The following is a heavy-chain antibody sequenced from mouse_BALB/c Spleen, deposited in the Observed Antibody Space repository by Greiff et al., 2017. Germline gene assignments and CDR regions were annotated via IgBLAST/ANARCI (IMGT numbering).Heavy chain of an antibody. CDR2: ISSGSSTI. J-gene: IGHJ1*01. Sequence: EVQGVESGGGLVQPGGSRKLSCAASGFTFSSFGMHWVRQAPEKGLEWVAYISSGSSTIYYADTVKGRFTISRDNPKNTLFLQMTSLRSEDTAMYYCARSSYYGNYFDVWGAGTTVTVSS. CDR1: GFTFSSFG. D-gene: IGHD2-1*01. V-gene: IGHV5-17*02. CDR3: ARSSYYGNYFDV.